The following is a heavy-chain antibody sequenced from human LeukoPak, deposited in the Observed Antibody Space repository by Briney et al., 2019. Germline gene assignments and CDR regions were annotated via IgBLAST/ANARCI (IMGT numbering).Heavy chain of an antibody. Sequence: GGSLRLSCAASGFTFSSYAMNWVRQAPGKGLEWVSHISGSGISTHYSDSVKGRFTISRDNSKNTLYLQMNSLRAEDTAVYYCARRAGAYSHPYDYWGQGTLVTVSS. V-gene: IGHV3-23*01. CDR3: ARRAGAYSHPYDY. D-gene: IGHD4/OR15-4a*01. CDR2: ISGSGIST. J-gene: IGHJ4*02. CDR1: GFTFSSYA.